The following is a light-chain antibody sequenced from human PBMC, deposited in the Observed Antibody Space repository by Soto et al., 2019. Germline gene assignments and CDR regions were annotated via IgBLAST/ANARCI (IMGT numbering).Light chain of an antibody. J-gene: IGKJ4*01. CDR3: QQLNTYPLT. Sequence: IQLNKSPSSLSASVGDRVTITCRASQGISSYLAWYQQKPGKAHNLLIYAAYTLQSGAPSRFSGSGSGTDFTLTIKSLQPEDFGTYYCQQLNTYPLTFGGGTKVDI. CDR2: AAY. V-gene: IGKV1-9*01. CDR1: QGISSY.